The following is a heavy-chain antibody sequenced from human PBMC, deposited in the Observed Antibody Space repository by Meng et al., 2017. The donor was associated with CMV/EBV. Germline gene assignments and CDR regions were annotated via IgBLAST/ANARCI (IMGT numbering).Heavy chain of an antibody. CDR3: ARDSSSSVIEGFDY. V-gene: IGHV4-61*01. Sequence: GSLRLSCTVSGGSVSSGSYYWSWIRQPPGKGLEWIGYIDYSGSTNYNPSLKSRVTISVDTSKNQFSLNLSSVTAADTAVYYCARDSSSSVIEGFDYWGQGTLVTVSS. CDR2: IDYSGST. CDR1: GGSVSSGSYY. J-gene: IGHJ4*02. D-gene: IGHD6-6*01.